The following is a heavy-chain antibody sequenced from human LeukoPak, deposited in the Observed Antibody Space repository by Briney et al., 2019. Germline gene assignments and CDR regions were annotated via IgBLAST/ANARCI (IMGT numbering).Heavy chain of an antibody. CDR1: GGSISSGSYY. D-gene: IGHD3-3*01. V-gene: IGHV4-61*02. CDR2: IYTSGST. CDR3: ARGGKITIFAVPTGAAFDI. J-gene: IGHJ3*02. Sequence: PSETLSLTCTVSGGSISSGSYYWSWIRQPAGKGLEWIGRIYTSGSTNYNPSLKSRVTISVDTSKNQFSLKLSSVTAAHTAVYFCARGGKITIFAVPTGAAFDIWGQGTVVTVSS.